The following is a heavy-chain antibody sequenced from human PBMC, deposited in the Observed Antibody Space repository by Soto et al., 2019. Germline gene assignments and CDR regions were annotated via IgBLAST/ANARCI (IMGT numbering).Heavy chain of an antibody. CDR1: GFTFSSYG. CDR3: AKDTSGCQRGLDY. D-gene: IGHD6-19*01. J-gene: IGHJ4*02. CDR2: ISYDGSNK. Sequence: QVQLVESGGGVVQPGRSLRLSCAASGFTFSSYGMHWVRQAPGKGLEWVAVISYDGSNKYYADSVKGRFTISRDNSKNTLYLQMNSLRAEDTAVYYCAKDTSGCQRGLDYWGQGTLVTVSS. V-gene: IGHV3-30*18.